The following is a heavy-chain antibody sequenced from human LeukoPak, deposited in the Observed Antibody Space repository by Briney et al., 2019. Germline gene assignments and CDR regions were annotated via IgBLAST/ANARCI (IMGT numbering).Heavy chain of an antibody. D-gene: IGHD2-2*01. V-gene: IGHV4-31*03. CDR1: GGSISSGGYY. CDR2: IYYSGST. Sequence: SETLSLTCTVSGGSISSGGYYWSRIRQHPGKGLEWIGYIYYSGSTYYNPSLKSRVTISVDTSKNQFSLKLSSVTAADTAVYYCARSYCSSTSCSPYYYYYMDVWGKGTTVTVSS. CDR3: ARSYCSSTSCSPYYYYYMDV. J-gene: IGHJ6*03.